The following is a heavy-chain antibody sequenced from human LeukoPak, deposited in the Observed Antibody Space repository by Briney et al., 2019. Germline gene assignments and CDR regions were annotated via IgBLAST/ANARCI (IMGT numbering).Heavy chain of an antibody. Sequence: GGSLRLSCAASGFTFSSYSMNWVRQAPGKGLEWVSSISSSSSYIYYADSVKGRFTISRDNAKNSLYLQMNSLRAEGTAVYYCASEYSSPSGFDYWGQGTLVTVSS. CDR3: ASEYSSPSGFDY. J-gene: IGHJ4*02. CDR1: GFTFSSYS. D-gene: IGHD6-6*01. V-gene: IGHV3-21*01. CDR2: ISSSSSYI.